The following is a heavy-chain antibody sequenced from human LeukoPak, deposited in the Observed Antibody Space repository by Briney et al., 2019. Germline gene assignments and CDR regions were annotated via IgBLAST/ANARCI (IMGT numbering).Heavy chain of an antibody. V-gene: IGHV3-30-3*01. Sequence: GGSLRLSGAASGFTFSSYVMHWVRQAPGKGLDWVAVISYDGSNKYYADSVKGRFTISRDNSKNTLYLQMNSLRAEDTAVYYCARERFRGGEGAFDIWGQGTMVTVSS. CDR1: GFTFSSYV. CDR2: ISYDGSNK. CDR3: ARERFRGGEGAFDI. D-gene: IGHD3-16*01. J-gene: IGHJ3*02.